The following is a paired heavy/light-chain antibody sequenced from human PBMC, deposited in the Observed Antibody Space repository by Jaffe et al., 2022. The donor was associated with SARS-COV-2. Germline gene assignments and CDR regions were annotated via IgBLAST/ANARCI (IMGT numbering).Light chain of an antibody. V-gene: IGKV3-20*01. CDR3: QQFGSSPPWT. CDR1: QSVRSSY. Sequence: EIVLTQSPGTLSLSPGERATLSCRASQSVRSSYLAWYQQKPGQAPRLLIYGASSRATGIPDRFSGSGSGTDFTLTISRLEPEDFAVYYCQQFGSSPPWTFGQGTKVEIK. J-gene: IGKJ1*01. CDR2: GAS.
Heavy chain of an antibody. CDR3: ARGIAVAGTVLIYYYGMDV. V-gene: IGHV3-21*01. D-gene: IGHD6-19*01. CDR2: ISRSTSNYI. CDR1: GFIFSSYT. Sequence: EVQLVESGGGLVKPGGSLRLSCAASGFIFSSYTMNWVRQAPGKGLEWVSSISRSTSNYIYYADSVKGRFTISRDNAKNSLYLQMNSLRAEDTAVYYCARGIAVAGTVLIYYYGMDVWGQGTTVTVSS. J-gene: IGHJ6*02.